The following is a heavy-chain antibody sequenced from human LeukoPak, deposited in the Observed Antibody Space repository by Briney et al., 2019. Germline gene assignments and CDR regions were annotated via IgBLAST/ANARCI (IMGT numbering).Heavy chain of an antibody. CDR1: GGSFSGYY. CDR2: INHSGST. CDR3: ARRGAVAGTGIDY. D-gene: IGHD6-19*01. V-gene: IGHV4-34*01. J-gene: IGHJ4*02. Sequence: SETLSLTCAVYGGSFSGYYWSWIRQPPGKGLEWIGEINHSGSTNNNPSLKSRVTISVDTSKKQFSLKLSSVTAADTAVYYCARRGAVAGTGIDYWGQGTLVTVSS.